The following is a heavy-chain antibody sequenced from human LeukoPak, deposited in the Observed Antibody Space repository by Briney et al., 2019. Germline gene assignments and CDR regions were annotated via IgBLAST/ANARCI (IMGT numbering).Heavy chain of an antibody. V-gene: IGHV3-74*01. Sequence: GGSLRLSCAASGIIFSNYWMHWVRQAPGKGLVWVSRINRDGSSTSYADSVKGRFTVSRDNAKNSLYLQMNSLRVEDTAVYYCARDPRTVRIWGQGTLVTVSS. CDR2: INRDGSST. J-gene: IGHJ4*02. CDR3: ARDPRTVRI. D-gene: IGHD1-1*01. CDR1: GIIFSNYW.